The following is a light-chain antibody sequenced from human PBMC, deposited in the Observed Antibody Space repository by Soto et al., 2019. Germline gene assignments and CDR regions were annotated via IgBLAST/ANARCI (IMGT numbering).Light chain of an antibody. Sequence: EIVLTHSPGTLSLSPGERATLSCRASQRINNNFVAWFQQKPGLAPMLLIHGPSTMASGVPDRFSGGGSGTDFVLPISRLEHDDFAVSYCQQYARSPFTFGPGTKLQIK. CDR1: QRINNNF. J-gene: IGKJ2*01. CDR2: GPS. CDR3: QQYARSPFT. V-gene: IGKV3-20*01.